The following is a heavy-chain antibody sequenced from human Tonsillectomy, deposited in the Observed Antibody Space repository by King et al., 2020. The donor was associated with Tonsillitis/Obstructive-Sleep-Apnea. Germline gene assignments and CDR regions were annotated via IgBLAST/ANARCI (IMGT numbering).Heavy chain of an antibody. Sequence: FQLVQSGAEVKKPGESLKISCKGSGYRFTTYWIAWVRQMPGKGLEWMGIIYPGDSDTRYSPSFQGQVTISADKSISTAYLQWSSLKASDTAMYYCARHVGDSSGYYSALDYWGQGTLVTVSS. J-gene: IGHJ4*02. CDR2: IYPGDSDT. CDR3: ARHVGDSSGYYSALDY. D-gene: IGHD3-22*01. CDR1: GYRFTTYW. V-gene: IGHV5-51*01.